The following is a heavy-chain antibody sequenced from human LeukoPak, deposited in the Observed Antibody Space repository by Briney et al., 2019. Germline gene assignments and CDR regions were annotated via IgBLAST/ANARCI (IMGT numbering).Heavy chain of an antibody. CDR2: ISTTSSYI. J-gene: IGHJ4*02. CDR1: GFTLNTYT. V-gene: IGHV3-21*06. Sequence: GGSLRLSCAASGFTLNTYTMNWVRQAPGKGLEWVSSISTTSSYINYADSVKGRFTISRDSAKNSLYLQMNSLRAEDTAVYYCARGAIYDSSGYRFFDYWGQGTLVTVSS. D-gene: IGHD3-22*01. CDR3: ARGAIYDSSGYRFFDY.